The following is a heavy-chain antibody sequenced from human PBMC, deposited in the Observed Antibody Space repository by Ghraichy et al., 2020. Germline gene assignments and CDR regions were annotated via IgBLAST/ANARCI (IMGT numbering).Heavy chain of an antibody. D-gene: IGHD5-24*01. CDR2: INQSGST. Sequence: SETLSLTCAVYGGSFSGYYWSWIRQPPGKGLEWIGEINQSGSTDYNPSLKNRVTISVDASTNQFPLKLNSVTAADTAVYYCARKSRRDGYWNYWGQGTLVTVSS. CDR1: GGSFSGYY. J-gene: IGHJ4*02. CDR3: ARKSRRDGYWNY. V-gene: IGHV4-34*01.